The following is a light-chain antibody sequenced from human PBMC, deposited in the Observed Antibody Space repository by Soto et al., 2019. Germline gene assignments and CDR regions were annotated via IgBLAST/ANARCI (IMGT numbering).Light chain of an antibody. V-gene: IGKV3-20*01. Sequence: EIVLTQSPGTLSLSPGERATLSCRASQSVASNYLAWYQQRPGQAPRLLMYAASSRAAGVPDRFRGSGSGTDFTLTISRLEPEDFAVFFCHQYGRSPIFTFGPGTTVDIK. CDR1: QSVASNY. CDR3: HQYGRSPIFT. CDR2: AAS. J-gene: IGKJ3*01.